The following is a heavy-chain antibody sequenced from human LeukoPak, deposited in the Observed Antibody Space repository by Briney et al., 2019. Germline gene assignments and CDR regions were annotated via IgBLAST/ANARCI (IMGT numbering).Heavy chain of an antibody. CDR1: GFTFSSYG. Sequence: GRSLRLSCVASGFTFSSYGMHWVRQAPGKGLEWVAVIWYDGSNKYYADSVKGRFTISRDNSKNTLYLQMNSLRAEDTAVYYCARAWDTAAPYYFDYWGQGTLVTVSS. V-gene: IGHV3-33*01. D-gene: IGHD6-6*01. CDR2: IWYDGSNK. J-gene: IGHJ4*02. CDR3: ARAWDTAAPYYFDY.